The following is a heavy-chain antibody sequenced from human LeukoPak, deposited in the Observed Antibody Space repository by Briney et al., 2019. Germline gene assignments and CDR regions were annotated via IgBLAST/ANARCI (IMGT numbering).Heavy chain of an antibody. CDR2: IYYSGST. CDR3: AREWQLATFDY. CDR1: GGSISSYY. J-gene: IGHJ4*02. D-gene: IGHD6-13*01. V-gene: IGHV4-59*01. Sequence: PSETLSLTCTVSGGSISSYYWSWIRQPPGKGLEWIGYIYYSGSTNYNPSLKSRVTISVDTSKNQFSLKLSSVTAADTAVYYCAREWQLATFDYWGQGTLVTVSS.